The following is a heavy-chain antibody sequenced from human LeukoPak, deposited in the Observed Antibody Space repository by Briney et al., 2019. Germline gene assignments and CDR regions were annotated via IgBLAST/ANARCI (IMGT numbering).Heavy chain of an antibody. V-gene: IGHV5-51*01. CDR1: GYRFTTYW. D-gene: IGHD6-25*01. CDR2: IYPGDSDT. Sequence: GESLKISCKGSGYRFTTYWIAWVRHMPGKGLEWMGIIYPGDSDTRYSPSLQGQVTISADKSVSTAYLQWSSLKASDTAMYYCARHSSGYSAAASDYWGQGTLVTVSS. CDR3: ARHSSGYSAAASDY. J-gene: IGHJ4*02.